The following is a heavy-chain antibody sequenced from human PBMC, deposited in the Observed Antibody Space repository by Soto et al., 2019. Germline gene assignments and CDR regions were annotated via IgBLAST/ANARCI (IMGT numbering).Heavy chain of an antibody. CDR2: IFSNDEK. J-gene: IGHJ4*02. CDR3: ARHGRGVGARPFDY. Sequence: SGPTLVNPTETLPLTCTVSGFSLSNARMGVSWIRQPPGKALEWLAHIFSNDEKSYSTSLKSRLTISKDTSKSQVVLTMTNMDPVDTATYYCARHGRGVGARPFDYWGKGTLVTVSS. CDR1: GFSLSNARMG. V-gene: IGHV2-26*01. D-gene: IGHD1-26*01.